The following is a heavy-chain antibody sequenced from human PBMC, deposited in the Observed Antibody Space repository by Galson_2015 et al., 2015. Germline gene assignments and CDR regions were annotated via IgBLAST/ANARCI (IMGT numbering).Heavy chain of an antibody. CDR2: ISYDGSNK. J-gene: IGHJ4*02. CDR3: ARIDYDSTGYYHSYFDY. V-gene: IGHV3-30-3*01. D-gene: IGHD3-22*01. Sequence: SLRLSCAASGFTFSSYAMHWVRQAPGKGLEWVAVISYDGSNKYYADSVKGRFTISRDNSKNTLYLQMNSLRAEDTAVYYCARIDYDSTGYYHSYFDYWGQGTLVTVSS. CDR1: GFTFSSYA.